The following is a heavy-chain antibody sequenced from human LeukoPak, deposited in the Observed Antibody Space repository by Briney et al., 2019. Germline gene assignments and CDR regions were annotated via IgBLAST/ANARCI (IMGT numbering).Heavy chain of an antibody. CDR2: IKQDGSEK. V-gene: IGHV3-7*01. D-gene: IGHD3-22*01. CDR3: ARGTRYYYDSSGYWDFDY. Sequence: GGSLRLSCAASGFTFSSYAMSWVRQAPGKGLEWVANIKQDGSEKYYVDSVKGRFTISRDNAKNSLYLQMNSLRAEDTAVYYCARGTRYYYDSSGYWDFDYWGQGTLVTVSS. CDR1: GFTFSSYA. J-gene: IGHJ4*02.